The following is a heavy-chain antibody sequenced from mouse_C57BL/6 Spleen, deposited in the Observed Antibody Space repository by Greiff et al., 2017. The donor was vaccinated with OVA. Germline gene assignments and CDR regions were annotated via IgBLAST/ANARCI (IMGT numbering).Heavy chain of an antibody. D-gene: IGHD3-2*02. V-gene: IGHV1-80*01. CDR1: GYAFSSYW. J-gene: IGHJ4*01. CDR2: IYPGDGDT. CDR3: AREASSGYMDY. Sequence: QVQLQQSGAELVKPGASVKISCKASGYAFSSYWMNWVKQRPGKGLEWIGQIYPGDGDTNYNGKFKGKATLTADKSSSTAYMQLSSLTSEDSAVYFCAREASSGYMDYWGQGTSVTVSS.